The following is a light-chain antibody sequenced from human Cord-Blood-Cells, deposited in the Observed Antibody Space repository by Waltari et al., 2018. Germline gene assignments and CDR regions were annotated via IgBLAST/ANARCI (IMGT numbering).Light chain of an antibody. CDR2: DVS. V-gene: IGLV2-14*01. CDR3: SSYTSSSTWV. CDR1: RSDVGGYNY. J-gene: IGLJ3*02. Sequence: QSALTQPASVSGSPGQSITISCTGTRSDVGGYNYVSWYPQHPGKAPKLMIYDVSNRPSGVSNRFSGSKSGNTGSLTISGLQAEDEADYYCSSYTSSSTWVISGGTKLTVL.